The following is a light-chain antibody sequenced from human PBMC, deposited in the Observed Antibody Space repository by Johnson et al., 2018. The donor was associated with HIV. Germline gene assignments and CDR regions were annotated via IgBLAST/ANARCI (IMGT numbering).Light chain of an antibody. Sequence: QSVLTQPPSVSAAPGQKVTIYCSGSSSNIGNNYVSWYQQLPGTAPKLLIYENNKRPSGIPDRFSGSESGTSATLGITGLQTGDEADYYCGTWDSSLSAYVFGTGTKVTVL. CDR1: SSNIGNNY. J-gene: IGLJ1*01. CDR2: ENN. CDR3: GTWDSSLSAYV. V-gene: IGLV1-51*02.